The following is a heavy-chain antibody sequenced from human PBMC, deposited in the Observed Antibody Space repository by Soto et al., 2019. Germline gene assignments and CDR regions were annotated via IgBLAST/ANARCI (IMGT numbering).Heavy chain of an antibody. CDR2: MNPNSGNT. D-gene: IGHD1-26*01. CDR3: ARAKGIVGAKTCDY. Sequence: QVQLVQSGAEVKKPGASVKVSCKASGYTFTSYDINWVRQATGQGLEWMGWMNPNSGNTGYAQKFQGRVTMTRNTSITTADMELSSLRFEDTAVYYCARAKGIVGAKTCDYWGQGALVTVSS. V-gene: IGHV1-8*01. CDR1: GYTFTSYD. J-gene: IGHJ4*02.